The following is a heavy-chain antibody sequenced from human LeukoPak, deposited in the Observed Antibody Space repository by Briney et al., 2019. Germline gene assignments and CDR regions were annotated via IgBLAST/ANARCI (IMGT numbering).Heavy chain of an antibody. D-gene: IGHD5-18*01. CDR1: GGSISSGSYY. J-gene: IGHJ4*02. Sequence: SETLSPTCTVSGGSISSGSYYWSWIRQPAGKGLEWIGRIYTSGSTNYNPSLKSRVTISEDTSKNQFSLKLSSVTAADTAVYYCAREHGQLWLLGYWGQGTLVTVSP. CDR3: AREHGQLWLLGY. V-gene: IGHV4-61*02. CDR2: IYTSGST.